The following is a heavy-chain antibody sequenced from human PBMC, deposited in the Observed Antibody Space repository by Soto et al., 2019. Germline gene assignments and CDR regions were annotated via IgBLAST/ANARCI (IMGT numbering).Heavy chain of an antibody. CDR2: INHLETT. J-gene: IGHJ4*02. D-gene: IGHD1-26*01. CDR1: GASITYGGYS. CDR3: ASGGGSDSLDY. Sequence: SETLSLTCTVSGASITYGGYSWSWIRQTPGKGLEWIGYINHLETTFYNPSFESRLTLSIDRAKNQFSLNLNSMSAADRAVYFCASGGGSDSLDYWGQGILVTVSS. V-gene: IGHV4-30-2*01.